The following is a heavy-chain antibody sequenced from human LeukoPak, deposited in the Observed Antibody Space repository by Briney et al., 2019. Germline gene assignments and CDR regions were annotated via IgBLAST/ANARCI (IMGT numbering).Heavy chain of an antibody. D-gene: IGHD6-19*01. Sequence: GGSLRLSCAASGFTFSSYSMNWVRQAPGKGLEWVSSISSSSSYIYYADSEKGRFTISRDNAKNSLYLQMNSLRAEDTAVYYCARWDSSGWTPSSYWGQGTLVTVSS. CDR2: ISSSSSYI. V-gene: IGHV3-21*01. CDR3: ARWDSSGWTPSSY. J-gene: IGHJ4*02. CDR1: GFTFSSYS.